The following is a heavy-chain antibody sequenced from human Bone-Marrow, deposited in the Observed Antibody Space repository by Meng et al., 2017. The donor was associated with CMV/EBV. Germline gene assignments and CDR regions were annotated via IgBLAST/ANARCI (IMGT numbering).Heavy chain of an antibody. Sequence: GGSLRLSCAASGFTFSSYAMHWVRQAPGKGLEWVAVISYDGSNKYYADSVKGRFTISRDNSKNTLYLQMNSLRAEDTAVYYCARGSYDFWSGYYSVAWYYGMDVWGQGTTVTFYS. CDR1: GFTFSSYA. CDR3: ARGSYDFWSGYYSVAWYYGMDV. D-gene: IGHD3-3*01. CDR2: ISYDGSNK. J-gene: IGHJ6*02. V-gene: IGHV3-30*04.